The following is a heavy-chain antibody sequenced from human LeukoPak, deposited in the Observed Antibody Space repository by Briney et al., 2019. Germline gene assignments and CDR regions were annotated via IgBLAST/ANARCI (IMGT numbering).Heavy chain of an antibody. CDR1: GYTFTSYY. V-gene: IGHV1-46*01. CDR2: IIPSGGST. Sequence: ASVKVSCKASGYTFTSYYMHWVRQAPGPGLEWMGIIIPSGGSTSYGQKFQGRVTMTRDTSTGTVYMELSSLRSEDTAVYYCASASAAGWYFDYWGQGTLVTVSS. J-gene: IGHJ4*02. CDR3: ASASAAGWYFDY. D-gene: IGHD6-13*01.